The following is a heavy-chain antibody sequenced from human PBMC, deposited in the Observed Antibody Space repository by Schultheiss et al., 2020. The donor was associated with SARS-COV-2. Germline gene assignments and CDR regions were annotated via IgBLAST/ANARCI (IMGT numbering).Heavy chain of an antibody. D-gene: IGHD1/OR15-1a*01. V-gene: IGHV4-31*03. Sequence: SQTLSLTCTVSGGSISSGGYYWSWIRQHPGKGLEWIGYIYYSGSTYYNPSLKSRVTISVDTSKNQFSLKLSSVTAADTAVYYCARGAGTSLYYYYYGMDVWVQGTTVTVSS. J-gene: IGHJ6*02. CDR1: GGSISSGGYY. CDR2: IYYSGST. CDR3: ARGAGTSLYYYYYGMDV.